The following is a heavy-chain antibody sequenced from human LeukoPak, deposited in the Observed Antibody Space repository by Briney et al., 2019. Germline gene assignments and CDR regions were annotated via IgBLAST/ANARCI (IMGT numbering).Heavy chain of an antibody. CDR3: ASGRNNFRY. Sequence: GGSLRLSCAASGFTFSSYWMSWVRQAPGKGLEWVANIKQDGSEKYYVDSVKGRFTISRDNAKNSMDLQMNSLRAEDTAVYYCASGRNNFRYWGQGTLVTVSS. D-gene: IGHD1-20*01. J-gene: IGHJ4*02. CDR1: GFTFSSYW. V-gene: IGHV3-7*01. CDR2: IKQDGSEK.